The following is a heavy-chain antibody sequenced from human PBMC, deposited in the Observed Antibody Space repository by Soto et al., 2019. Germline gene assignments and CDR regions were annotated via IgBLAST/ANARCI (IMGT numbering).Heavy chain of an antibody. J-gene: IGHJ3*01. CDR2: IIPMLTVT. Sequence: QVHLIQSGAGVKKPGSSVKVSCKAAGGTFNTYTLIWVRQAPGHGLEWMGRIIPMLTVTNSAQKFQGRLTLTADKSTGTAFMELTSLRSNDTAVYYCSIGSWSAETFDVWGQGTMVTVSS. CDR3: SIGSWSAETFDV. CDR1: GGTFNTYT. V-gene: IGHV1-69*02. D-gene: IGHD2-2*01.